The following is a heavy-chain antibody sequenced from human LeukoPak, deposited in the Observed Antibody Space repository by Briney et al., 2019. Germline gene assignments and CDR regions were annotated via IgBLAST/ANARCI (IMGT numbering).Heavy chain of an antibody. V-gene: IGHV3-30*04. Sequence: GGSMRPSCAASGFTFSNFAMHWVRQAPGKGLEWVAVISHDERNKYHADSVKGRFTISRDNSKNMVYLQMTSLRLEDTAVYYCARPSPPGDGYNPPDYWGQGSLVTVSS. D-gene: IGHD5-24*01. CDR3: ARPSPPGDGYNPPDY. J-gene: IGHJ4*02. CDR2: ISHDERNK. CDR1: GFTFSNFA.